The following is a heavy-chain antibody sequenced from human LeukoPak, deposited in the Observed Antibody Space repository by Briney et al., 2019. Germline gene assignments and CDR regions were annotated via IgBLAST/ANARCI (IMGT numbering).Heavy chain of an antibody. CDR1: GFTFDDYA. CDR3: ARDLYYYGSGSSVPDY. V-gene: IGHV3-9*01. D-gene: IGHD3-10*01. J-gene: IGHJ4*02. Sequence: GRSLRLSCAASGFTFDDYAMHWVRQAPGKGLEWVSGISWNSGSIGYADSVKGRFTISRDNAKNSLYLQMNSLRAEDTAVYYCARDLYYYGSGSSVPDYWGQGTLVTVSS. CDR2: ISWNSGSI.